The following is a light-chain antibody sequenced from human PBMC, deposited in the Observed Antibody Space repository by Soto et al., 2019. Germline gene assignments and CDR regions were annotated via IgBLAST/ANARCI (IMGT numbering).Light chain of an antibody. J-gene: IGKJ2*01. V-gene: IGKV1-5*01. CDR2: DAP. CDR1: QSISSW. CDR3: QQYNSYSYT. Sequence: DIQMTQSPSTLSASVGDRVTITCRASQSISSWLAWYQQKPGKAPKLLIYDAPSLESGVPSRFSGSGSGTEFTLTISSLQPDDFATYYCQQYNSYSYTFGQGTNLEIK.